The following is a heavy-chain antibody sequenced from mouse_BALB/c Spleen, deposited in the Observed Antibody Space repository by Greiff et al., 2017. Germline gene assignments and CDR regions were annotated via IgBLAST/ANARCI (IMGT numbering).Heavy chain of an antibody. D-gene: IGHD1-1*01. CDR3: ARGSYYGSNYAMDY. CDR2: ISTYYGDA. CDR1: GYTFTDYA. J-gene: IGHJ4*01. V-gene: IGHV1S137*01. Sequence: VKLMESGAELVRPGVSVKISCKGSGYTFTDYAMHWVKQSHAKSLEWIGVISTYYGDASYNQKFKGKATMTVDKSSSTAYMELARLTSEDSAIYYCARGSYYGSNYAMDYWGQGTSVTVSS.